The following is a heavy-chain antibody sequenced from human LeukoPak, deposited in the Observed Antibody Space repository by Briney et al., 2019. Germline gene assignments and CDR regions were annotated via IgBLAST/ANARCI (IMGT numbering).Heavy chain of an antibody. V-gene: IGHV4-59*01. J-gene: IGHJ6*03. CDR3: ARGYLRYYYYYMDV. CDR2: IYYSGST. CDR1: GGSISSYY. Sequence: KPSETLSLTCTVSGGSISSYYWSWIRQPPGKGLEWIGYIYYSGSTNYNPSLKSRVTISVDTSKNQFSLKLSSVTAADTAVYYCARGYLRYYYYYMDVWGKGTTVTVSS. D-gene: IGHD4-17*01.